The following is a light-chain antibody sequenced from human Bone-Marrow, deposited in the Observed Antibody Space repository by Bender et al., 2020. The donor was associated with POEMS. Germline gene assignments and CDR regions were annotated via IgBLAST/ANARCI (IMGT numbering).Light chain of an antibody. Sequence: QSVLTQPPSVSAAPGQKVTISCSGSSSNIGDNSVSWYQQLPGTAPKLLIYEDDKRPSGVSDRFSGSKSGNTASLTISGLQAEDEADYYCHSYASSRNRIFGGGTKVTVL. CDR3: HSYASSRNRI. CDR2: EDD. J-gene: IGLJ2*01. CDR1: SSNIGDNS. V-gene: IGLV1-51*02.